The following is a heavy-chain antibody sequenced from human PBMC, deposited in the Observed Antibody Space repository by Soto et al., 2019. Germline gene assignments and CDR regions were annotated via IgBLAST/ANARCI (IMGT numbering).Heavy chain of an antibody. V-gene: IGHV3-30-3*01. D-gene: IGHD3-3*01. CDR1: GFTFSSYA. J-gene: IGHJ5*02. CDR2: ISYDGSNK. CDR3: ASPTYYDFWSGYSGWFDP. Sequence: PGGSLRLSCAASGFTFSSYAMHWVRQAPGKGLEWVAVISYDGSNKYYADSVKGRFTISRDNSKNTLYLQMNSLRAEDTAVYYCASPTYYDFWSGYSGWFDPWGQGTLVTVSS.